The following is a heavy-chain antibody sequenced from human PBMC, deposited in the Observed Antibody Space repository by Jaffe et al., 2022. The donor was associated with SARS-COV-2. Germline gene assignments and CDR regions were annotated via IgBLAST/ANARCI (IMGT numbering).Heavy chain of an antibody. CDR3: ARVSDARHPLAEDY. CDR2: INPSDGST. Sequence: QVQLVQSGAEVKKPGASVKVSCEASGYTLTNYFMHWVRQAPGQGLEWMGKINPSDGSTKYAQKFQGRVTVTMDTSTSTVYIELSSLRSEDTAVYYCARVSDARHPLAEDYWGQGTLVTVSS. J-gene: IGHJ4*02. V-gene: IGHV1-46*01. CDR1: GYTLTNYF. D-gene: IGHD2-21*01.